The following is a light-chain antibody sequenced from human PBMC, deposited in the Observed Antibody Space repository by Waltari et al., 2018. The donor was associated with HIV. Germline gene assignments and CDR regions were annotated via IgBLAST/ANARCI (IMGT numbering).Light chain of an antibody. CDR1: QAINTY. CDR2: AAS. CDR3: QQFHSFPRT. V-gene: IGKV1-9*01. J-gene: IGKJ4*01. Sequence: IQLTQSPSFLSASVGDRVTITCRASQAINTYLAWYQQKPGKAPKLLMYAASTLQRGVPPTFSGSGSGTEFTLTINALHPDDFATYYCQQFHSFPRTFGGGTNVE.